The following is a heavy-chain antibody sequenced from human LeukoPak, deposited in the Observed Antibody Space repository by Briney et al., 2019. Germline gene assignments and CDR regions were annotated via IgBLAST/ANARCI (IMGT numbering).Heavy chain of an antibody. V-gene: IGHV3-30*18. D-gene: IGHD2-15*01. J-gene: IGHJ4*02. Sequence: GRSLRLSCAASGFTFSSYGMHWVRQAPGKGLEWVAVISYDGSNKYYADSVKGRFTISRDNSKNTLYLQMSSLRAEDTAVYYCAKAPLYCSGGSCLSAADYWGQGTLVTVSS. CDR3: AKAPLYCSGGSCLSAADY. CDR1: GFTFSSYG. CDR2: ISYDGSNK.